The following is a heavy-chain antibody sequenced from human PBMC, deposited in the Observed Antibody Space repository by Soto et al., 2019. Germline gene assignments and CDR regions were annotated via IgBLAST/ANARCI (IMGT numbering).Heavy chain of an antibody. CDR1: GYTFTGYY. J-gene: IGHJ6*02. V-gene: IGHV1-2*02. Sequence: ASLKVSSKASGYTFTGYYMHWVRQAPGQGLEWMGWINPNSGGTNYAQKFQGRVNMTRDTSISTAYMELSRLRSDDTAVYYCARDARDYYYGMDVWGQGTTVTLSS. CDR3: ARDARDYYYGMDV. CDR2: INPNSGGT.